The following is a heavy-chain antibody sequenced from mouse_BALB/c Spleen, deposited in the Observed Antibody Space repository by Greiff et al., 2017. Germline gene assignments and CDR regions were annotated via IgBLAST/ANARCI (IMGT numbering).Heavy chain of an antibody. CDR2: ISSGGSYT. CDR3: TREGLLAWFAH. V-gene: IGHV5-6-4*01. Sequence: EVMLVESGGGLVKPGGSLKLSCAASGFTFSSYTMSWVRQTPEKRLEWVATISSGGSYTYYPDSVKGRFTISRDNAKNTLYLQMSSLKSEDTAMYYCTREGLLAWFAHWGQGTLVTVSA. J-gene: IGHJ3*01. D-gene: IGHD2-3*01. CDR1: GFTFSSYT.